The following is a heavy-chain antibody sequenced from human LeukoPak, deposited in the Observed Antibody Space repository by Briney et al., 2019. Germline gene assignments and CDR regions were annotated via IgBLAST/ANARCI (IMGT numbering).Heavy chain of an antibody. D-gene: IGHD5-24*01. CDR1: GFTFSSYS. V-gene: IGHV3-21*01. Sequence: GGSLRLSCAASGFTFSSYSMNWVRLAPGKGLEWVSSISSSSIYIYSADSVKGRFTISRDNAKKSMYLQTNSLRAEDTAVYYCARGRDGYNLIDAFDIWGQGTMVTVSS. CDR3: ARGRDGYNLIDAFDI. CDR2: ISSSSIYI. J-gene: IGHJ3*02.